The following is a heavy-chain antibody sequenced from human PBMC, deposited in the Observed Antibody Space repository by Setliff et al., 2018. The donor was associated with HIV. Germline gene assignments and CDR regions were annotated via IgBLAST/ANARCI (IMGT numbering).Heavy chain of an antibody. CDR1: GGSFSDYY. V-gene: IGHV4-59*01. CDR2: RSTTGST. CDR3: ARDSTTSLDY. Sequence: SETLSLTCALYGGSFSDYYWSWIRQSPGKGLEWIGFRSTTGSTNYNPSLKSRVTISVDTSKNQFSLKLSSVTAADTAVYYCARDSTTSLDYWGQGTLVTVSS. J-gene: IGHJ4*02. D-gene: IGHD1-1*01.